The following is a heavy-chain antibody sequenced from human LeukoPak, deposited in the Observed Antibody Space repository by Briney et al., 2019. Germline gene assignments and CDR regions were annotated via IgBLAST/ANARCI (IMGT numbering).Heavy chain of an antibody. CDR2: INPNSGGT. CDR1: GYTFTGYY. D-gene: IGHD6-19*01. CDR3: ARENSSGWSGYFDY. V-gene: IGHV1-2*04. J-gene: IGHJ4*02. Sequence: ASVKVSCKASGYTFTGYYMHWVRQAPGQGLEWMGWINPNSGGTNYAQKFQGWVTMTRDTSISIAYMELSRLRSDDTAVYYCARENSSGWSGYFDYWGQGTLVTVSS.